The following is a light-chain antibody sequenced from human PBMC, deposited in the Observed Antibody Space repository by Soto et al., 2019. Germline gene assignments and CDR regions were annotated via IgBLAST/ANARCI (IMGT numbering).Light chain of an antibody. CDR3: QQYRSYST. J-gene: IGKJ1*01. CDR1: QSIEDL. CDR2: RAS. V-gene: IGKV1-5*03. Sequence: DIQMTQSPATLSASVEDRVTITCRASQSIEDLLAWYQQKPGIAPKLLVYRASTLESGVPSRFSGSGSGTEFTLTINSLQPDDFATYFCQQYRSYSTFGQGTKVEI.